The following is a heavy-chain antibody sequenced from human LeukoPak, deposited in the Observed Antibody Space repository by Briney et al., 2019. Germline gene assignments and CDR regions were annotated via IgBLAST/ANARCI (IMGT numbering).Heavy chain of an antibody. J-gene: IGHJ4*02. CDR3: ARVDGRGVDY. Sequence: PSETLSLTCTVSGGSISSYYWSWIRQPPGKGLEWIGYIYYSGSTNYNPSLKSRVTISVDTSKNQFSLKLSSVTAADTAVYYCARVDGRGVDYWGQGTLVTVSS. CDR1: GGSISSYY. V-gene: IGHV4-59*01. D-gene: IGHD6-19*01. CDR2: IYYSGST.